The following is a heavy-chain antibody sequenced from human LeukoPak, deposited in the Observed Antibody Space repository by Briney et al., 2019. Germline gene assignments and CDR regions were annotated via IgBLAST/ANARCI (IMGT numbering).Heavy chain of an antibody. V-gene: IGHV1-69*13. CDR3: ARGSSSTSVYYYYYGMDV. J-gene: IGHJ6*02. CDR1: GGTFSSYA. CDR2: IIPIFGTA. D-gene: IGHD2-2*01. Sequence: PGASVKVSCKASGGTFSSYAISWMRQAPGQGLEWMGGIIPIFGTANYAQKFQGRVTITADESTSTAYMELSSLRSEDTAVYYCARGSSSTSVYYYYYGMDVWSQGTTVTVSS.